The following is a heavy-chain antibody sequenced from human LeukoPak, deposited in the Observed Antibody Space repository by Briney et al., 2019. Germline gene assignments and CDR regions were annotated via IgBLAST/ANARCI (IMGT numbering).Heavy chain of an antibody. V-gene: IGHV4-34*01. CDR3: ARACMGPYGMDV. CDR1: GGSFSGHY. CDR2: INHSGST. Sequence: PSETLSLTCAVYGGSFSGHYWSWICQPPGKGLEWIGEINHSGSTNYNPSLKSRVTISVDTSKNRFSLKLSSVTAADTAVYYCARACMGPYGMDVWGQGTTVTVSS. D-gene: IGHD2-8*01. J-gene: IGHJ6*02.